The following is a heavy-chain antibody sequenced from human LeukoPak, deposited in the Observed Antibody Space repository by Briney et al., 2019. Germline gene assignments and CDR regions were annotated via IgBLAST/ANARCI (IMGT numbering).Heavy chain of an antibody. D-gene: IGHD1-26*01. CDR2: FDPEDGET. Sequence: ASVKVSCKVSGYTLTELSMHWVRQAPGKGLEWMGGFDPEDGETIYVQKFQGRVTMTTDTSTTTAYMELRSLRSDDTAVYYCASTMGAQQPFDYWGQGTLVTVSS. J-gene: IGHJ4*02. V-gene: IGHV1-24*01. CDR1: GYTLTELS. CDR3: ASTMGAQQPFDY.